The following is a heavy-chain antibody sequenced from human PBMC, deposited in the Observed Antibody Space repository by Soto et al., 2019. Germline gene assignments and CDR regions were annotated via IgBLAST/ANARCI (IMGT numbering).Heavy chain of an antibody. V-gene: IGHV1-18*01. D-gene: IGHD2-21*01. CDR2: ISANNGHT. CDR3: ARDFRDSCGGASCIYFDY. J-gene: IGHJ4*02. Sequence: QVQLVQSGAEMKEPGASVRVSCKASGYTFISYGFSWVRQAPGQGLELVGWISANNGHTNSANMFQGRVTLTTDTSTSTVYMELRSLRAYDTAVYYCARDFRDSCGGASCIYFDYRGQGTLVSVSS. CDR1: GYTFISYG.